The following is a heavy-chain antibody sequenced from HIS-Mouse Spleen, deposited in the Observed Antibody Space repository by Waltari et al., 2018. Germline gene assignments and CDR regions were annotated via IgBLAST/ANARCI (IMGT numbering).Heavy chain of an antibody. D-gene: IGHD1-26*01. J-gene: IGHJ1*01. V-gene: IGHV4-34*01. CDR2: INHSGST. CDR1: GWSFRGYY. CDR3: ARGALRGSYYWGEYFQH. Sequence: QVQLQQWGAGLLKPSETLSLTCAVYGWSFRGYYWSWIRQPPGKGLEWIGEINHSGSTNYNPSLKSRVTISVDTSKNQFSLKLSSVTAADTAVYYCARGALRGSYYWGEYFQHWGQGTLVTVSS.